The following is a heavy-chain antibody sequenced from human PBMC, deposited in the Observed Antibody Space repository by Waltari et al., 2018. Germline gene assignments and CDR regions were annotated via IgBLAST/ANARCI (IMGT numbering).Heavy chain of an antibody. J-gene: IGHJ4*02. CDR3: ARDPLPGPPDFFDY. CDR2: MSPDGGLS. CDR1: GFTFSTYV. D-gene: IGHD1-1*01. Sequence: QVQLVESGGGVVQPGRSLRLSCAASGFTFSTYVVHWVRQAPGKGLEVLAVMSPDGGLSYYADSVKGRFTISRDNSRNTLFLQMNGLRPDDTAVYFCARDPLPGPPDFFDYWGQGTLVSVSS. V-gene: IGHV3-30*01.